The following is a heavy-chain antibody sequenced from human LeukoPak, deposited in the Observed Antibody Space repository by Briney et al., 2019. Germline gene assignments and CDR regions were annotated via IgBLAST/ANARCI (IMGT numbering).Heavy chain of an antibody. CDR2: IIPIFDTV. CDR1: GGTFSSFS. V-gene: IGHV1-69*06. D-gene: IGHD6-19*01. Sequence: SVKVSCKASGGTFSSFSVTWVRHAPGQGLEWMGGIIPIFDTVEYAQKFQGRLTITADKSTGTAYMELSSLRSEDTAVYYCARAGGSGWYPFDYWGQGTLVTVSS. J-gene: IGHJ4*02. CDR3: ARAGGSGWYPFDY.